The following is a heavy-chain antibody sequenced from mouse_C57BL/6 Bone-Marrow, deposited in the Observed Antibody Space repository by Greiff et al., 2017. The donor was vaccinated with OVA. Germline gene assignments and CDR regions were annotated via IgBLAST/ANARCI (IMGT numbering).Heavy chain of an antibody. CDR1: GYTFTSYW. CDR2: IDPNSGGT. V-gene: IGHV1-72*01. CDR3: ARREHLRLYAMDD. Sequence: QVQLHQPGAELVKPGASVKLSCKASGYTFTSYWMHWVKQRPGRGLEWIGRIDPNSGGTKYNEQFNSKATLTVDKPSSTAYMQLSSLTSEDAAVDDCARREHLRLYAMDDWGQGTSVTVSS. D-gene: IGHD1-1*01. J-gene: IGHJ4*01.